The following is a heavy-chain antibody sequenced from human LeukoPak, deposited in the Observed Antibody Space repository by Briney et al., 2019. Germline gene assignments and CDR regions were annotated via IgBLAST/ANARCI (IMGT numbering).Heavy chain of an antibody. CDR1: GGSISSSNYF. CDR3: ARGSPSGYVGDWFDP. Sequence: SETLSLTCTVSGGSISSSNYFGGWIRQPPGKGLECIGSIYYSGSTYYNPSLKSRVTISVDTSKNQFSLKLSSVTAADTAVYYCARGSPSGYVGDWFDPWGQGTLVTVSS. CDR2: IYYSGST. D-gene: IGHD5-12*01. V-gene: IGHV4-39*07. J-gene: IGHJ5*02.